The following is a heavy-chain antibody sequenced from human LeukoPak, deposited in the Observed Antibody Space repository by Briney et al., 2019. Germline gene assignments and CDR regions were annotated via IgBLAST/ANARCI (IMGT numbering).Heavy chain of an antibody. D-gene: IGHD3-3*01. V-gene: IGHV1-69*13. J-gene: IGHJ3*01. CDR3: ATILLSKKRYYDFWTSAFDF. Sequence: SVKVSCKASRATFRSYAISWVRQAPGQGLEWMGGIIPIFGTANYAQKFQGRVTITADDSTNTAYMELSSLRSEDTAVYYCATILLSKKRYYDFWTSAFDFWGQGTLVTVSS. CDR2: IIPIFGTA. CDR1: RATFRSYA.